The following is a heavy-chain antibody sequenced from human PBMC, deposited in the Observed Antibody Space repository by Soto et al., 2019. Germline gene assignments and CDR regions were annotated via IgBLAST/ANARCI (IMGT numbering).Heavy chain of an antibody. Sequence: GGSLRLSCAASGFTFSSYAMSWVRQAPGTGLEWVSAISGSGGSTYYADSVKGRFTISRDNSKNTLYLQMNSLRAEDTAVYYCALSPHSSGWYLDFFWGQGTLVTVSS. CDR2: ISGSGGST. V-gene: IGHV3-23*01. J-gene: IGHJ1*01. CDR3: ALSPHSSGWYLDFF. D-gene: IGHD6-19*01. CDR1: GFTFSSYA.